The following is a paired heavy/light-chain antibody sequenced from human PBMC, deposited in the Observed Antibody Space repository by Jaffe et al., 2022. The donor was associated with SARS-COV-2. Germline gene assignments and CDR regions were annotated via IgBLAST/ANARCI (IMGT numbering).Light chain of an antibody. Sequence: QTVVTQEPSFSVSPGGTVTLTCGLSSGSVSINYYPSWYQQTPGQAPRTLIYSTNTRSSGVPDRFSGSILGNKAALTITGAQADDESDYYCVLYMGSGISVFGGGTKLTVL. J-gene: IGLJ3*02. V-gene: IGLV8-61*01. CDR3: VLYMGSGISV. CDR1: SGSVSINYY. CDR2: STN.
Heavy chain of an antibody. D-gene: IGHD3-3*01. CDR1: GFTFSNYG. CDR2: ISGSDGST. Sequence: EVQLLESGGGLVQPGGSLRLSCAASGFTFSNYGMSWVRQAPGKGLEWVSGISGSDGSTYYADSVKGRFTVSRDNSKNTLYLEMNSLRAEDTAVYYCAKPAREWLWNPDSWGQGTLVTVSS. J-gene: IGHJ4*02. V-gene: IGHV3-23*01. CDR3: AKPAREWLWNPDS.